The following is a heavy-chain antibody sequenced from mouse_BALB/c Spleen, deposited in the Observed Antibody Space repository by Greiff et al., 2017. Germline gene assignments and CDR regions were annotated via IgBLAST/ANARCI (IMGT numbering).Heavy chain of an antibody. D-gene: IGHD2-1*01. CDR1: GYTFTDYW. CDR2: IDTSDSYT. J-gene: IGHJ4*01. V-gene: IGHV1-69*01. CDR3: ARCYYGILYAMDY. Sequence: VQLQQPGAELVMPGASVKMSCKASGYTFTDYWMHWVKQRPGQGLEWIGAIDTSDSYTSYNQKFKGKATLTVDESSSTAYMQLSSLTSEDSAVYYCARCYYGILYAMDYWGQGTSVTVSS.